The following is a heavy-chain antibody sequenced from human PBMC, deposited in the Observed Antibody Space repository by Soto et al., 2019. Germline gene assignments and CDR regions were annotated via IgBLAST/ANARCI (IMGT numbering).Heavy chain of an antibody. CDR2: IWHDGSNK. D-gene: IGHD1-26*01. J-gene: IGHJ4*02. CDR1: GFSFNTHG. V-gene: IGHV3-33*01. CDR3: TRAAIKGELLDY. Sequence: QVQLVESGGGVVQPGRSLRLSCAASGFSFNTHGMHWVRQAPGKGLEWVALIWHDGSNKAYADSVKGRFTISRDNSKNTWNLQMNSLRVEDTAVYYCTRAAIKGELLDYWGQGTQVTVSS.